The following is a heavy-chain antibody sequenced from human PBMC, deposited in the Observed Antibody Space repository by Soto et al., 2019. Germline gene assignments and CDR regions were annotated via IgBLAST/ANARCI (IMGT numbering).Heavy chain of an antibody. CDR3: ARAHGGSRVWDNWFDP. CDR2: ISAYNGNT. D-gene: IGHD6-19*01. Sequence: ASVKVSCKASGYTFTNYGISWVRQAPGQGLEWMGWISAYNGNTKYAQKLQGRVTMTTDTSTSTAYMELRSLRSDDTAVYYCARAHGGSRVWDNWFDPWGKGTLVTVSS. CDR1: GYTFTNYG. J-gene: IGHJ5*02. V-gene: IGHV1-18*01.